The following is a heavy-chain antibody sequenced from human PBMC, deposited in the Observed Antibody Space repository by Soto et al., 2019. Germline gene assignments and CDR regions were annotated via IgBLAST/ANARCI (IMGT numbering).Heavy chain of an antibody. V-gene: IGHV4-34*02. Sequence: QVHLQQWGAGLLKPSETLSLTCGVYGGSLRGSYWSWIRQPPGKALEWLGKVTHSGSTTFNPSLKSHVSVSVDTSDNQFSLKLTSVTAADTAVYYCARGHIPVYGPVPDYFDSWGQGTLVTVSS. CDR2: VTHSGST. J-gene: IGHJ4*02. D-gene: IGHD2-21*01. CDR1: GGSLRGSY. CDR3: ARGHIPVYGPVPDYFDS.